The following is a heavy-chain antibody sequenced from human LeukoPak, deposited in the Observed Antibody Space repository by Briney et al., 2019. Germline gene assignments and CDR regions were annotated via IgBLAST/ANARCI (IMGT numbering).Heavy chain of an antibody. CDR3: ARDLWVATIFPGAFDI. Sequence: PGGSLRLSCVASGFTFSGSEMNWVRQAPGKGLEWISYIDTRGNTIFYADSVKGRFTISRDNAKNPLYLQMNSLRAEDTAVYYCARDLWVATIFPGAFDIWGQGTMVTVSS. CDR2: IDTRGNTI. J-gene: IGHJ3*02. D-gene: IGHD5-24*01. V-gene: IGHV3-48*03. CDR1: GFTFSGSE.